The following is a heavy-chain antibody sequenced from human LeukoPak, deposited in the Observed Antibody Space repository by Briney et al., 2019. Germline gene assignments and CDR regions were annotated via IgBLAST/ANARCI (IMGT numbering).Heavy chain of an antibody. Sequence: SETLSLTCAVYGGSFSGYYWSWIRQPPGKGLEWIGEISHSGSTNYNPSLKSRVTISIDTSKNQFSLKLSSVTAADTDVYYCARVNYYDSSGYYYRDGSDYWGQGTLVTVSS. V-gene: IGHV4-34*01. CDR3: ARVNYYDSSGYYYRDGSDY. D-gene: IGHD3-22*01. J-gene: IGHJ4*02. CDR1: GGSFSGYY. CDR2: ISHSGST.